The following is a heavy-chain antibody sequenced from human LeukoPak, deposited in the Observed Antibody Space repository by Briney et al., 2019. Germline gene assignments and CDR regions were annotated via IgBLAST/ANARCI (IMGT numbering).Heavy chain of an antibody. V-gene: IGHV3-11*01. J-gene: IGHJ6*03. Sequence: PGGSLRLSCAVSGFTFSDYYMSWIRQAPGKGLEWVSYISSSGSTIYYADSVKGRFTISRDNAKNSLYLQMNSLRAEDTAVDYCARVGQEDYDFWSGYYPYYYMDVWGKGTTVTVSS. CDR1: GFTFSDYY. D-gene: IGHD3-3*01. CDR2: ISSSGSTI. CDR3: ARVGQEDYDFWSGYYPYYYMDV.